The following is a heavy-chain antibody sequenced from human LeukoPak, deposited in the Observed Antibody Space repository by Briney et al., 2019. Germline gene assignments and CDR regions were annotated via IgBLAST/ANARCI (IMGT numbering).Heavy chain of an antibody. V-gene: IGHV3-23*01. CDR3: ARRLVSPHWYFDL. CDR2: ISGGGDAT. D-gene: IGHD2-8*01. Sequence: PGGSLRLSCAASGITFSSYSMSWVRQAPGKGLEWVSTISGGGDATYYAGSVKGRFTISRDVSKNTLSLQMTSLRAEDTAVYYCARRLVSPHWYFDLWGRGTLVTVSS. J-gene: IGHJ2*01. CDR1: GITFSSYS.